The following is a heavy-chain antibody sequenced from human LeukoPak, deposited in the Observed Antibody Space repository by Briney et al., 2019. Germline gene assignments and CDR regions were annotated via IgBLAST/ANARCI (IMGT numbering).Heavy chain of an antibody. D-gene: IGHD3-10*01. Sequence: ASVKVSCKASGYTFTSYDISWVRQATGQGLEWMGWMNPNSGNTGYAQKFQGRVTMTRNTSISTAYMELSSLRSEDTAVYYCARGKRLLWFGELLSWDYWGQGTLVTVSS. CDR3: ARGKRLLWFGELLSWDY. J-gene: IGHJ4*02. CDR2: MNPNSGNT. CDR1: GYTFTSYD. V-gene: IGHV1-8*01.